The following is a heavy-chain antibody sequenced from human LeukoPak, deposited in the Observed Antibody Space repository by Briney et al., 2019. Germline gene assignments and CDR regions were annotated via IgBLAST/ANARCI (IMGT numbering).Heavy chain of an antibody. V-gene: IGHV1-18*01. D-gene: IGHD6-19*01. CDR1: GYTFTSYG. CDR2: ISAYNGNT. J-gene: IGHJ3*02. Sequence: ASVKVSCKASGYTFTSYGISWVRQAPGQGLEWMEWISAYNGNTNYAQKLQGRVTMTTDTSTSTAYMELRSLRSDDTAVYYCARDLKGERWQWLTGRSDAFDIWGQGTMVTVSS. CDR3: ARDLKGERWQWLTGRSDAFDI.